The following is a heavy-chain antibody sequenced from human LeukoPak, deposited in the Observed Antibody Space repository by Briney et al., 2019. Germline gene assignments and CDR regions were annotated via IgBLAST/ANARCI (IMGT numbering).Heavy chain of an antibody. D-gene: IGHD6-6*01. J-gene: IGHJ3*02. CDR1: GGSISSSSYY. CDR3: ARDRGLSSIAARRYAFDI. CDR2: IYYSGST. V-gene: IGHV4-39*07. Sequence: SETLSLTCTVSGGSISSSSYYWGWIRQPPGKGLEWIGSIYYSGSTYYNPSLKSRVTISVDTSKNQFSLKLSSVTAADTAVYYCARDRGLSSIAARRYAFDIWGQGTMVTVSS.